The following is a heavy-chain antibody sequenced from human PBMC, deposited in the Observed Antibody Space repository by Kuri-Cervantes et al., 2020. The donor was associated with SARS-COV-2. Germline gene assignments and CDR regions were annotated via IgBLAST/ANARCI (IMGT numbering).Heavy chain of an antibody. J-gene: IGHJ6*03. V-gene: IGHV4-38-2*02. CDR3: ARVSGDSRFSYYMDV. Sequence: SETLSLTCTVSNYSISSGYYWGWIRQPPGKGLEWIASVYHSGNTYYNPSLKSRVTISVDRSKNQFSLKVSSVSAADTAVYYCARVSGDSRFSYYMDVWGTGTTVTVSS. CDR2: VYHSGNT. CDR1: NYSISSGYY. D-gene: IGHD7-27*01.